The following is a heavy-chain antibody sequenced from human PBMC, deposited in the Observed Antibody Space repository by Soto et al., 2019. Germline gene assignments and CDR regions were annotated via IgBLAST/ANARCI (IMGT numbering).Heavy chain of an antibody. CDR2: IDWNNGNI. V-gene: IGHV3-9*01. Sequence: GGSLRLSCAASGFTFDNYAMHWVRQAPGKGLEWVSGIDWNNGNIGYADSVRGRFTISRDNAKNSLYLQMNSLRAEDTALYYCAKDTGTFDFWSGYMAYWGQGTLVTVSS. D-gene: IGHD3-3*01. CDR3: AKDTGTFDFWSGYMAY. CDR1: GFTFDNYA. J-gene: IGHJ4*02.